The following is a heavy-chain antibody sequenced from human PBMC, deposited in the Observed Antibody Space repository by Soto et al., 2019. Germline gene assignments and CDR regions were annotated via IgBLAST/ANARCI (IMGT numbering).Heavy chain of an antibody. V-gene: IGHV4-4*02. CDR1: GGSISSSNW. CDR3: AKRTQKGSIAAPYYGMDV. J-gene: IGHJ6*02. CDR2: IYHSGST. D-gene: IGHD6-6*01. Sequence: SETLSLTCAVSGGSISSSNWWGWVRQPPGKGLEWIGEIYHSGSTNYNPSLKSRVTISVDKSKNQFSLKLSSVTAADTAVYYCAKRTQKGSIAAPYYGMDVWGQGTTVTVSS.